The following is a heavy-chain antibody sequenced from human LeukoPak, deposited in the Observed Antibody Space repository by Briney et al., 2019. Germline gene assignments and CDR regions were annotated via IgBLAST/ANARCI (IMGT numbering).Heavy chain of an antibody. CDR3: ARLVVAGDHDYYYYGMDV. CDR2: ISYDGSNK. Sequence: AGGSLRLSCAASGFTFSSYAMHWVRQAPGKGLEWVAVISYDGSNKYYADSVKGRFTISRDNSKNTLYLQMNSLRAEDTAVYYCARLVVAGDHDYYYYGMDVWGQGTTVTVSS. J-gene: IGHJ6*02. CDR1: GFTFSSYA. V-gene: IGHV3-30-3*01. D-gene: IGHD3-22*01.